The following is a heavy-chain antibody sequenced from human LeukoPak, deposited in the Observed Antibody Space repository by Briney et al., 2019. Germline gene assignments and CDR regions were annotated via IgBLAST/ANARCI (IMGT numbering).Heavy chain of an antibody. CDR2: IYSGGST. Sequence: GGSLRLSCTVSGFTVSSNYMSWVRQAPGKGLEWVSVIYSGGSTYYADSVKGRFTISRDNSKNTLYLQMNSLRAEDTAVYYCAGVGDSSGYSLDYWGQGTLVTVSS. CDR1: GFTVSSNY. J-gene: IGHJ4*02. D-gene: IGHD3-22*01. CDR3: AGVGDSSGYSLDY. V-gene: IGHV3-66*01.